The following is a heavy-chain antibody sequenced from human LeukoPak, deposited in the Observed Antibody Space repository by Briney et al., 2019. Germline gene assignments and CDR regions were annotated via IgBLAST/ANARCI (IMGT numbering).Heavy chain of an antibody. Sequence: PSETLSLTCAVSGGSISSSNWWSWVRQPPGKGLEWIGGIYHSGSTNYNPSLKSRVTISVDKSKNQFSLKLSSVTAADTAVYYCARGGKLERRPSYYYYGMDVWGKGTTVTVSS. V-gene: IGHV4-4*02. D-gene: IGHD1-1*01. CDR1: GGSISSSNW. CDR3: ARGGKLERRPSYYYYGMDV. J-gene: IGHJ6*04. CDR2: IYHSGST.